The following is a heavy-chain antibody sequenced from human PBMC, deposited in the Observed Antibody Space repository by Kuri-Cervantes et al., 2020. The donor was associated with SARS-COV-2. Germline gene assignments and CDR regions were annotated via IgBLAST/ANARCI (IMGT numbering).Heavy chain of an antibody. Sequence: ASVKVSCKASGYTFTGYYMHWVRQAPGQGLEWMGWINPNSGGTNYAQKFQGWVTMTRDTSITTAYMELSNLRSEDTAIYYCATVMGVVVFEIWGQGTMVTVSS. CDR3: ATVMGVVVFEI. V-gene: IGHV1-2*04. J-gene: IGHJ3*02. CDR1: GYTFTGYY. D-gene: IGHD2-15*01. CDR2: INPNSGGT.